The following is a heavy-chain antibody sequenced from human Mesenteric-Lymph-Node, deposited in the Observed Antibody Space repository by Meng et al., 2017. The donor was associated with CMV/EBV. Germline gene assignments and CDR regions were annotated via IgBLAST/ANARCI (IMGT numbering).Heavy chain of an antibody. J-gene: IGHJ4*02. Sequence: KASGYTFTSYAMHWVRQAPGQRLEWMGWINAGNGNTKDSQKFQGRVTITRDTSASTAYMELSSLRSEDTAVYYCARGLWFGELFFDYRGQGTLVTVSS. V-gene: IGHV1-3*01. CDR3: ARGLWFGELFFDY. D-gene: IGHD3-10*01. CDR2: INAGNGNT. CDR1: GYTFTSYA.